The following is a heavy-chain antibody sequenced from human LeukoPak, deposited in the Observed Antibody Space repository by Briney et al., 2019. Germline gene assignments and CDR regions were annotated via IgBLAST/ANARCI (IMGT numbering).Heavy chain of an antibody. CDR3: ARPRLSGSYYRVFDY. D-gene: IGHD1-26*01. Sequence: SETLSLTCAVYGGSFSGYYWSWVRQPPGKGLEWIGEINHSGSANYNPSLKSRVTISVDTSKKQFSLKLSSVTAADTAVYYCARPRLSGSYYRVFDYWGQGTLVTVSS. J-gene: IGHJ4*02. CDR1: GGSFSGYY. V-gene: IGHV4-34*01. CDR2: INHSGSA.